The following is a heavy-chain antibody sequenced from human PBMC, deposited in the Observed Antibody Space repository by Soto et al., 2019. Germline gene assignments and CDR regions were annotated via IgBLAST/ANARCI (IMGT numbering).Heavy chain of an antibody. CDR3: GSVGYCSSTNCLFYYYHYGMDV. V-gene: IGHV1-46*01. Sequence: EASVKVSCKASGYSFTRYYMHWVRQAPGQGPEWMGIINPSGGSTSYAQRFQGRVTMTRDTSTSTAYMELSSLTSEDTAVYYCGSVGYCSSTNCLFYYYHYGMDVWGQGTTVTVSS. J-gene: IGHJ6*02. D-gene: IGHD2-2*03. CDR2: INPSGGST. CDR1: GYSFTRYY.